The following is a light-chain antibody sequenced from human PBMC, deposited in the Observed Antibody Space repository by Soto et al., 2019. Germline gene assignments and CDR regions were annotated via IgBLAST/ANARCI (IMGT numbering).Light chain of an antibody. J-gene: IGKJ5*01. CDR1: QSLSSNS. CDR2: GAS. CDR3: QQYGSSIT. Sequence: EIVLTQSPGTLSLSPGEGAALSCRASQSLSSNSLAWYQHKPGQAPRLLIYGASSKATGVPDRFYGTGSGTDFTLTISRLEPEDFAVYYCQQYGSSITFGQGTRLEI. V-gene: IGKV3-20*01.